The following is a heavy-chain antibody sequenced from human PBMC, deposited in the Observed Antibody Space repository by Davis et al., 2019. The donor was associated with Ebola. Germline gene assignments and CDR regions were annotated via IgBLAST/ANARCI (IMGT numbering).Heavy chain of an antibody. CDR3: ARGRSVESYAFDI. Sequence: PGGSLRLSCAASGFTFSTYWIHWVRLAPGKGLLWVSRINNDGSSTMYADSAKGRFSISRDNAKNTLYLQMNSLRAEDTAVYYCARGRSVESYAFDIWGQGTLVTVSS. D-gene: IGHD3-10*01. CDR1: GFTFSTYW. J-gene: IGHJ3*02. V-gene: IGHV3-74*03. CDR2: INNDGSST.